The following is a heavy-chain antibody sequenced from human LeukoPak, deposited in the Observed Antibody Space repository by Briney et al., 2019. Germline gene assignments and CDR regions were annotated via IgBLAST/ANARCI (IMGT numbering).Heavy chain of an antibody. CDR1: GGSINSYY. CDR3: AREGRHDYLYFDY. CDR2: INYSGNT. D-gene: IGHD2/OR15-2a*01. Sequence: PSETLSLTCAVSGGSINSYYWSWIRQPPGKGLEWIGYINYSGNTDYNPSLKSRVTISVDTSKNQFSLKVISVTAADTAVYYCAREGRHDYLYFDYWGQGTLVTVSS. J-gene: IGHJ4*02. V-gene: IGHV4-59*01.